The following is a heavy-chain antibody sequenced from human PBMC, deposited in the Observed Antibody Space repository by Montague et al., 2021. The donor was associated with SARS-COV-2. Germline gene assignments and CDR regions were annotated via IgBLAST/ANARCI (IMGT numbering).Heavy chain of an antibody. CDR1: GGSISPYY. J-gene: IGHJ6*02. D-gene: IGHD3-3*01. V-gene: IGHV4-59*12. CDR2: TSYSGST. Sequence: SETLSLTCTDSGGSISPYYWSWIRQSPGKGLECIGYTSYSGSTDYNPSLKSRVTISIDTFKNQFSLKLSSVTAADTAVYYCARWGEYYDSPYYYYAMDVWGQGTTVTVSS. CDR3: ARWGEYYDSPYYYYAMDV.